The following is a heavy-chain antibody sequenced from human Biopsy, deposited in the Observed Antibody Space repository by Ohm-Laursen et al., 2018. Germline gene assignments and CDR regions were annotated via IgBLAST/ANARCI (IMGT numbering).Heavy chain of an antibody. Sequence: GASVKVSCNASGGPSSNYAFSWVRQVPGQGLDWMGRIIPILGTVDYGQNFQGRVTIRADTSTTFLELTSLRYDDPAVYYCASGDIGGIGLDVWGLGTTVTVSS. CDR1: GGPSSNYA. V-gene: IGHV1-69*04. D-gene: IGHD3-10*01. J-gene: IGHJ6*02. CDR3: ASGDIGGIGLDV. CDR2: IIPILGTV.